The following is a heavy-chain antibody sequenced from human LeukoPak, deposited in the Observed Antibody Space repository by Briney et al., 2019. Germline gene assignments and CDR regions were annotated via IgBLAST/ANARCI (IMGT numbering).Heavy chain of an antibody. CDR2: ISAYNGNT. J-gene: IGHJ4*02. D-gene: IGHD3-22*01. CDR3: ARDLVFGTYYYDSSGRAKDY. Sequence: ASVKVSCKASGYTFTSYGISWLRQAPGQGLEWMGWISAYNGNTNYAQKLQGRVTMTTDTSTSTAYMELRSLRSDDTAVYYCARDLVFGTYYYDSSGRAKDYWGQGTLVTVSS. CDR1: GYTFTSYG. V-gene: IGHV1-18*01.